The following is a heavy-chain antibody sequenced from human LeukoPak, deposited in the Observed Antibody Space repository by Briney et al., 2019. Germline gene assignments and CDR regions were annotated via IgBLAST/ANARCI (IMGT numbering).Heavy chain of an antibody. CDR2: ISGDGGST. CDR1: GFTLDDYD. V-gene: IGHV3-43*02. D-gene: IGHD2-15*01. Sequence: PGGPLRLSCAASGFTLDDYDIHWVRQARGKGLEWVSLISGDGGSTYYADSVKGRFTISRDNSKNSLYLQMNSLRTEDTALYYCAKDKGYCSGGSCYYYYYGMDVWGQGTTVTVSS. J-gene: IGHJ6*02. CDR3: AKDKGYCSGGSCYYYYYGMDV.